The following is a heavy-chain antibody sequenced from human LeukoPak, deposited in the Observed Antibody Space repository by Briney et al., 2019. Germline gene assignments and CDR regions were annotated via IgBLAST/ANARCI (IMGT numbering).Heavy chain of an antibody. CDR1: GFTFSSYW. CDR3: ARAQKRGPYYFDY. CDR2: IKQDGSEA. V-gene: IGHV3-7*05. Sequence: GGSLRLSCAASGFTFSSYWVSWVRQAPGKGLEWVANIKQDGSEAYYVDSVRGRFTISRDNAKNSLYLQMNSLRAEDTAVYYCARAQKRGPYYFDYWGRGTLVTVSS. D-gene: IGHD5-24*01. J-gene: IGHJ4*02.